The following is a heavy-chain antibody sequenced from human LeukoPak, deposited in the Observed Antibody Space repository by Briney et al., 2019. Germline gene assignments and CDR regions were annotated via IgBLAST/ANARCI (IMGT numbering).Heavy chain of an antibody. CDR1: GGSFTDYY. CDR3: ARFQRRSLGFDN. CDR2: INHSGST. J-gene: IGHJ4*02. D-gene: IGHD3-16*01. V-gene: IGHV4-34*01. Sequence: SETLSLTCDVFGGSFTDYYLTWIRQPPGKGLQWIGEINHSGSTNYNPSLNSRVTISVDTSKNQFSLNLKSVTAADTAVYYCARFQRRSLGFDNWGLGTLVTVSS.